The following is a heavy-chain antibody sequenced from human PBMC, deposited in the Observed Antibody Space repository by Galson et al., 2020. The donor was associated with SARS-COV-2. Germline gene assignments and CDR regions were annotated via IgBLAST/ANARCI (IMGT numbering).Heavy chain of an antibody. CDR3: GRDMWGGPPDYIDS. CDR2: ASSDGTIK. V-gene: IGHV3-30*10. CDR1: GFRFSDNA. Sequence: GGSLRLSCAASGFRFSDNAMHWIRQVPGKGLEWVAVASSDGTIKLYRDSVQGRFTISRDNSVNRLELQMDSLRPEDTGIYYCGRDMWGGPPDYIDSWGQGTLVTVSS. D-gene: IGHD3-10*01. J-gene: IGHJ4*02.